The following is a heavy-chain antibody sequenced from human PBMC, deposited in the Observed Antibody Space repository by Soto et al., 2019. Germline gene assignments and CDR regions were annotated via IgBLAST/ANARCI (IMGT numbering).Heavy chain of an antibody. D-gene: IGHD5-18*01. CDR2: IYSGGST. CDR1: GFTVSSNY. V-gene: IGHV3-53*01. J-gene: IGHJ4*02. CDR3: ARRGYSYGLMSDY. Sequence: GGSLRLSCAASGFTVSSNYMSWVRQAPGKGLEWVSVIYSGGSTYYADSVKGRFTISRDNSKNTLYLQMNSLRAEDTAVYYCARRGYSYGLMSDYWGQGTLVTVSS.